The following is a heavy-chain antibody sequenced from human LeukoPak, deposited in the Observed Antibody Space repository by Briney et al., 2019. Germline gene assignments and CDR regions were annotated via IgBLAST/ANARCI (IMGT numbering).Heavy chain of an antibody. V-gene: IGHV3-23*01. CDR1: GFTFSSYA. CDR2: ISGSGGTT. Sequence: HSGGSLRLSWAASGFTFSSYAMSWVRQAPGKGLEWVSAISGSGGTTYYADSVKGRFTISRDNSKNTLYLQMNSLRAEDTAVYYCAKAVVVVAAHNWFDPWGQGTLVTVSS. CDR3: AKAVVVVAAHNWFDP. D-gene: IGHD2-15*01. J-gene: IGHJ5*02.